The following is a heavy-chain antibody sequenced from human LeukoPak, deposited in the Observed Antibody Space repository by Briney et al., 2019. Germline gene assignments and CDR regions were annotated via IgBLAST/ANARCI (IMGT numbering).Heavy chain of an antibody. CDR2: IIPIFGTA. CDR3: ARGPFIGAFDI. D-gene: IGHD2-15*01. CDR1: GGTSSSYA. J-gene: IGHJ3*02. Sequence: GASVKVSCKASGGTSSSYAISCVRQTPGQGLEWMGGIIPIFGTANYAQKFQGRVTITADESTSTAYMELSSLRSEDTAVYYCARGPFIGAFDIWGQGTMVTVSS. V-gene: IGHV1-69*13.